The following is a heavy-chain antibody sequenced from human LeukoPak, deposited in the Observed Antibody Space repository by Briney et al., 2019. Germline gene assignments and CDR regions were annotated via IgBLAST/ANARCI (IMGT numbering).Heavy chain of an antibody. CDR2: ISSTGIYT. Sequence: PGGSLRLSCAASGFTFSDYYMSWIRQAPGKGLEWISYISSTGIYTNYADSVKGRFTIPRDNAKNTLYLQMNSLRAEDTAVYYCAREGGYDPFEYWGQGTLVTVSS. CDR3: AREGGYDPFEY. CDR1: GFTFSDYY. V-gene: IGHV3-11*06. D-gene: IGHD5-12*01. J-gene: IGHJ4*02.